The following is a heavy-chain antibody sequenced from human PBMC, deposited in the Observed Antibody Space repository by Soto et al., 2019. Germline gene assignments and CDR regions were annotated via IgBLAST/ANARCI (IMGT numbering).Heavy chain of an antibody. V-gene: IGHV3-30*01. J-gene: IGHJ4*02. D-gene: IGHD6-13*01. CDR1: GFTFRSYA. CDR3: ARGDSNSWYDF. CDR2: ISYDGTNK. Sequence: QPGGSLRLSCAASGFTFRSYAMDWVRQAPGKGLEWVAVISYDGTNKYYADSVKGRFTISRDNSKNTLSLQMNSLRPDDTAVYYCARGDSNSWYDFWGQGTLVTVSS.